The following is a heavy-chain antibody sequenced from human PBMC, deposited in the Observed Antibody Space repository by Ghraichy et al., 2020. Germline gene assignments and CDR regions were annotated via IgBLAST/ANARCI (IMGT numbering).Heavy chain of an antibody. CDR1: GGSISSGDYY. CDR3: ARERQRGYSYHDY. Sequence: LRLSCGVSGGSISSGDYYWSWIRQPPGKGLEWIGSIYYSGSTYYNPSLKSRLTISVDTSKNQFSLRLSSVTAADTAVYHCARERQRGYSYHDYWGQGTLVTVSS. D-gene: IGHD5-18*01. CDR2: IYYSGST. J-gene: IGHJ4*02. V-gene: IGHV4-30-4*01.